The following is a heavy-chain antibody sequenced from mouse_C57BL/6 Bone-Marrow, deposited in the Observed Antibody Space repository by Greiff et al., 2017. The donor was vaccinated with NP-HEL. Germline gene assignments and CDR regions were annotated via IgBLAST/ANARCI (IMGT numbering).Heavy chain of an antibody. Sequence: VQLKESGAELVKPGASVKLSCTASGFNIKDYYMHWVKQRTEQGLEWIGRIDPEDGETKYAPKFQGQATITADTASNTAYLQLSSLTSEDTAVYYCARYYGSRRYFDYWGQGTTLTVSS. D-gene: IGHD1-1*01. V-gene: IGHV14-2*01. J-gene: IGHJ2*01. CDR3: ARYYGSRRYFDY. CDR1: GFNIKDYY. CDR2: IDPEDGET.